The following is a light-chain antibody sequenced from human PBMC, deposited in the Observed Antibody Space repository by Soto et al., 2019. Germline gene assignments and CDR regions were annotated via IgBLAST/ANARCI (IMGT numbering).Light chain of an antibody. Sequence: QSVLTQPASVSGSPGQSITISCTGTSSDVGGYNYGSWYQQHPGKAPKLMIYDVSNRPSGVSNRFSGPKSGNTASLTISGLQAENEADYYCSSYTSSSTLDVVFGGGTKLTVL. CDR2: DVS. CDR3: SSYTSSSTLDVV. V-gene: IGLV2-14*01. CDR1: SSDVGGYNY. J-gene: IGLJ2*01.